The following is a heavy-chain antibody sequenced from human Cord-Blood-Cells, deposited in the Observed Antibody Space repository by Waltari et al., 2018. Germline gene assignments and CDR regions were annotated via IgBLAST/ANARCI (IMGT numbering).Heavy chain of an antibody. CDR1: GYSISSGYY. V-gene: IGHV4-38-2*02. CDR2: SYHSGST. Sequence: QVQLQESGPGLVKPSETLSLTCTVSGYSISSGYYWGWIRQPPGKGLEWIGISYHSGSTYYNPSLKSRVTIAVDTSKNQFSLKLSSVTAADTAVYYCARGQQLVDWYFDLWGRGTLVTVSS. D-gene: IGHD6-13*01. J-gene: IGHJ2*01. CDR3: ARGQQLVDWYFDL.